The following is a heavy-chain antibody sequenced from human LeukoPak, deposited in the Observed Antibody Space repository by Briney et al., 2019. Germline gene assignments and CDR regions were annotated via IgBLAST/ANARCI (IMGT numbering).Heavy chain of an antibody. D-gene: IGHD2-2*01. J-gene: IGHJ3*02. CDR3: ARIIVVPTAPIDAFDI. Sequence: GSLRLSCAASGFTFDDYCMSWVRPAPGKGLEWVSGINWNGGSTGFADSAKGRFTISRDNAKNSLYLQMNSLRPEDTAVYYCARIIVVPTAPIDAFDIWGQGTLVTVSS. CDR1: GFTFDDYC. V-gene: IGHV3-20*04. CDR2: INWNGGST.